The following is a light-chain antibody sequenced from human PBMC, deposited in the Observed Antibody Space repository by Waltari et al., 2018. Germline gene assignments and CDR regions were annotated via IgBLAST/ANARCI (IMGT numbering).Light chain of an antibody. V-gene: IGKV3-20*01. CDR2: GAS. CDR1: QSVSSSY. CDR3: QQYGSSPQNT. J-gene: IGKJ5*01. Sequence: EIVLTQSPGTLSLSPGERATLSCRASQSVSSSYLAWYQQKPGQAPRLLNYGASSRATGIPDRFSGSGSGTDVTLTISRLEPEDFAVYYCQQYGSSPQNTFGQGTRLEIK.